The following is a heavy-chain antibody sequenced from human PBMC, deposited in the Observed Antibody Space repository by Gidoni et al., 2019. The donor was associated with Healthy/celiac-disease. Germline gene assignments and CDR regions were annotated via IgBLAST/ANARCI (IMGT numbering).Heavy chain of an antibody. V-gene: IGHV3-9*01. CDR1: GFPFDDFA. J-gene: IGHJ4*02. D-gene: IGHD6-13*01. CDR2: ISWNSGSI. CDR3: AKTSSTSCFHGGYSSSWCYFDY. Sequence: EVQLVESGGGLVQPVSSLSLSCAASGFPFDDFAMPWFRKAPGKGLEWVSGISWNSGSIGYADSVKGRFTISRDNAKNSLYLQMNSLRAEDTALYYCAKTSSTSCFHGGYSSSWCYFDYWGQGTLVTVSS.